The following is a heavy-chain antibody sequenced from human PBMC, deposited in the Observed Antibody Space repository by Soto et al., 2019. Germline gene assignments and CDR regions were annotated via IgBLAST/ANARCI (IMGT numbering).Heavy chain of an antibody. CDR1: GFTFSSYA. D-gene: IGHD6-13*01. J-gene: IGHJ5*02. V-gene: IGHV3-30-3*01. CDR2: ISYDGSNK. Sequence: QVQLVEAGGGVVQPGRSLRLSCAASGFTFSSYAMHWVRQAPGKGLEWVAVISYDGSNKYYADSVKGRFTISRDNSKNTLYLQMNSLRAEDTAVYYCARGVSAGQQLVRWFDPWGQGTLVTVSS. CDR3: ARGVSAGQQLVRWFDP.